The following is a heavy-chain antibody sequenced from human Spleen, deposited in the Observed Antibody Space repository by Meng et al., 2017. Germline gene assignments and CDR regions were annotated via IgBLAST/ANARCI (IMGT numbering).Heavy chain of an antibody. V-gene: IGHV6-1*01. CDR2: TYYRSKWYN. Sequence: SETLSLTCAISGDSVSSNSAAWDWIRQSPSRGLEWLGRTYYRSKWYNDYAVSVKGRITINPDTSKNQLSLQLNSGTPEDTAVYYCARTRGIVVTNFGYWGQGTLVTVSS. CDR3: ARTRGIVVTNFGY. D-gene: IGHD1-26*01. CDR1: GDSVSSNSAA. J-gene: IGHJ4*02.